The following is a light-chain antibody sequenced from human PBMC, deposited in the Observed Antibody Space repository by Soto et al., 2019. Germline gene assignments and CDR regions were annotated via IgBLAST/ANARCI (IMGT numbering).Light chain of an antibody. CDR1: SSDVGGYKY. CDR2: EVS. J-gene: IGLJ1*01. Sequence: QSVLTQPASVSGSPGQSIALSCTGTSSDVGGYKYVSWYQHHPGKAPKLMIYEVSNRPSGVSNRFSGSKSGNTASLTISGLQAEEEADYYCSSYTTSSIVFGTGTKVTVL. V-gene: IGLV2-14*01. CDR3: SSYTTSSIV.